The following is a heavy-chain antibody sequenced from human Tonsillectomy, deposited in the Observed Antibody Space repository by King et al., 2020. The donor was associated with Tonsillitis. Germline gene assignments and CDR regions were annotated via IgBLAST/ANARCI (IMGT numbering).Heavy chain of an antibody. Sequence: EVQLVESGGGLVKPGGSLRLSCAASGFTFSSYNMNWVRQAPGKGLEWVSSISSSRSYIYYADSVKGRFTISRDNAKNSLSLQMNSLRAEDTAVYYCARVLGYCNFGSCYSDYWGQGTLVTVSS. CDR3: ARVLGYCNFGSCYSDY. V-gene: IGHV3-21*01. J-gene: IGHJ4*02. CDR1: GFTFSSYN. D-gene: IGHD2/OR15-2a*01. CDR2: ISSSRSYI.